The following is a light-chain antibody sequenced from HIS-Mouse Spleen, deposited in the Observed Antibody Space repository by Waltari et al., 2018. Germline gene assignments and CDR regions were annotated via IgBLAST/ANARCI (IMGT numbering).Light chain of an antibody. CDR3: YSTDSSGNHRV. J-gene: IGLJ2*01. Sequence: SYELTQPPSVSVSPGQTARITCSGDALPQKYAYWYQQKSGQAPVLVIYEDSKRPYGIPERFSGSRSGTMATLTISGAQVEEEADYYCYSTDSSGNHRVFGGGTKLTVL. CDR2: EDS. CDR1: ALPQKY. V-gene: IGLV3-10*01.